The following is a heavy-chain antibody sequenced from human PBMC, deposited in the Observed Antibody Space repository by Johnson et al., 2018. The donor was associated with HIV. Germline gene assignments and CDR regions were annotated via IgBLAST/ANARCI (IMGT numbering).Heavy chain of an antibody. Sequence: QVQLVESGGGVVQPGRSLRLSCAASGFTFSSYAMHWVRQAPGKGLEWVSVIYSGGNTYYADSVKGRFTISRDNSKNTLYLQMNSLRAEDTAVYYCARASGFDMWGQGTMVTVSS. CDR2: IYSGGNT. CDR3: ARASGFDM. V-gene: IGHV3-NL1*01. D-gene: IGHD1-26*01. J-gene: IGHJ3*02. CDR1: GFTFSSYA.